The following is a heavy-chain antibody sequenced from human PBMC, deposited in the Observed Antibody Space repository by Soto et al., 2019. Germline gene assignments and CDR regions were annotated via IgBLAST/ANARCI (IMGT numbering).Heavy chain of an antibody. CDR3: AYLPCSGGSCYWFSFSGMDV. Sequence: QITLKESGPTLVKPTQTLTLTCTFSGFSLSTSGVGVAWIRQPPGKALEWLALIYWDDDKRYRPSLESRLTITKDTYKNHVVLTMTDMDSVDTATYYCAYLPCSGGSCYWFSFSGMDVWGQGTAVTVS. CDR1: GFSLSTSGVG. D-gene: IGHD2-15*01. J-gene: IGHJ6*02. V-gene: IGHV2-5*02. CDR2: IYWDDDK.